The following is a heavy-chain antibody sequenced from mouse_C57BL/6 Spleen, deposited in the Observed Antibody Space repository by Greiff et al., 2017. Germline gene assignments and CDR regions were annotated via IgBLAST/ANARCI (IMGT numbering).Heavy chain of an antibody. CDR1: GFTFSSYG. CDR2: ISSGGSYT. V-gene: IGHV5-6*01. J-gene: IGHJ4*01. CDR3: ASTAQGAMDY. Sequence: EVQRVESGGDLVKPGGSLKLSCAASGFTFSSYGMSWVRQTPDKRLEWVATISSGGSYTYYPDSVKGRFTISRDNAKNTLYLQMSSLKSEDTAMYYCASTAQGAMDYWGQGTSVTVSS. D-gene: IGHD3-2*02.